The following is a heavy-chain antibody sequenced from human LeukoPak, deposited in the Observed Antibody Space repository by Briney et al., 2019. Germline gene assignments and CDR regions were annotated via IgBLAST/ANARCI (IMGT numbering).Heavy chain of an antibody. D-gene: IGHD4-17*01. CDR2: ISPNSGGT. CDR1: GYTFTDYY. V-gene: IGHV1-2*06. Sequence: ASVKVSCKASGYTFTDYYVHLVRQAPGQGLEWMGRISPNSGGTNYAQKVRGRLTVTRDTSISTAYMELSSLRSDDTAVYYCAKNRAGDYADYWGQGNLVTVSS. J-gene: IGHJ4*02. CDR3: AKNRAGDYADY.